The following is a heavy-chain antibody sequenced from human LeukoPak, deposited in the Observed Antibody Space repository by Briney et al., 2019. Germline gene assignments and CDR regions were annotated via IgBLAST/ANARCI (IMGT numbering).Heavy chain of an antibody. Sequence: ASVKVSCKASGYTFTSYGISWVRQPPGQGLEWIGWISAYNGNTNYAQKLQGRVTMTTDTSASTAYMELRSLRSDDTAVYYCARGIAAAGTPPHFDYWGQGTLVTVSS. CDR3: ARGIAAAGTPPHFDY. V-gene: IGHV1-18*01. CDR2: ISAYNGNT. J-gene: IGHJ4*02. CDR1: GYTFTSYG. D-gene: IGHD6-13*01.